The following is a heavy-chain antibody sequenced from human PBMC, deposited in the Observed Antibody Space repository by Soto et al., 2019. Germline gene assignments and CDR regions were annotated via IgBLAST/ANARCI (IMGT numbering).Heavy chain of an antibody. J-gene: IGHJ6*03. CDR1: GGTFSSYT. CDR2: IIPILGIA. V-gene: IGHV1-69*02. CDR3: AREDIVVVPADYYYMDV. D-gene: IGHD2-2*01. Sequence: QVQLVQSGAEVKKPGSSVKVSCKASGGTFSSYTISWVRQAPGQGLEWMGRIIPILGIANYAQKFQGRVRITADKSTRTAYMELRSLRSEDTAVYYCAREDIVVVPADYYYMDVWGKGTTVTVSS.